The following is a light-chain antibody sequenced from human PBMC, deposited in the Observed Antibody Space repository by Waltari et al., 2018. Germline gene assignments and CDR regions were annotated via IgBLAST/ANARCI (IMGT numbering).Light chain of an antibody. CDR3: QKYVNLPAT. CDR2: DAS. V-gene: IGKV3-20*01. J-gene: IGKJ1*01. Sequence: EIVLTQSPGTLSLSPGERATLPCRASQSVGRDLVWYQQKPGQAPRLLLYDASTRATGIPDRFSGSGCGTDFSLTISRLESEDFAVYYCQKYVNLPATFGQGTKVEIK. CDR1: QSVGRD.